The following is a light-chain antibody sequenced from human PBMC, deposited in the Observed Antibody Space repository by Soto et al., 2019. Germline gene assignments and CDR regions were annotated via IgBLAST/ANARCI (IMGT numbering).Light chain of an antibody. CDR3: QQYGNSPRT. J-gene: IGKJ4*01. Sequence: ETVLTQSPGTLSLSPGERATLSSRSSQTVSSSYLAWYQPKTGQAPRRLVYAASSRATGIPDRFSGSGSGTDFTLTISRLEPEDFAVYYCQQYGNSPRTFGGGTKVEIK. CDR1: QTVSSSY. V-gene: IGKV3-20*01. CDR2: AAS.